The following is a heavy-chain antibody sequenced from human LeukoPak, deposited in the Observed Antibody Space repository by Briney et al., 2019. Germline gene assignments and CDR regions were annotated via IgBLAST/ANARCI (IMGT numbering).Heavy chain of an antibody. Sequence: ASVKVSCKASGYTFTSYDINWVRQATGQGLEWMGWMNPNSGNTGYAQKFQGRVTMTRNTSISTAYMELSSLRSEDTAVYYCARGGYSGYDYNYYFDYWGQGTLVTVSS. D-gene: IGHD5-12*01. CDR2: MNPNSGNT. CDR1: GYTFTSYD. CDR3: ARGGYSGYDYNYYFDY. V-gene: IGHV1-8*01. J-gene: IGHJ4*02.